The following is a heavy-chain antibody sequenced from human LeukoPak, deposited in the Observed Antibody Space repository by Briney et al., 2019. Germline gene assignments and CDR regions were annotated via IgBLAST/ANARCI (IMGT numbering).Heavy chain of an antibody. CDR1: GFTFSSYW. CDR2: INSDGSGT. V-gene: IGHV3-74*01. J-gene: IGHJ3*02. CDR3: ARTTSMNYVGVAFYI. D-gene: IGHD1-7*01. Sequence: GGSLRLSCAASGFTFSSYWFHWVRQAPGKGLVWVSRINSDGSGTTYADSVKGRFTISRDNAKSTLFLQMNSLRAEDTALYYCARTTSMNYVGVAFYIWGQGTMVTVSS.